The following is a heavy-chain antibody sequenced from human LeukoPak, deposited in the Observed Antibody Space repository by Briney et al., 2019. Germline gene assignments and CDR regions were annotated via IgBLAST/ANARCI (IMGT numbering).Heavy chain of an antibody. CDR2: INQDGSEK. Sequence: GGSLRLSCVASGFTFSNYWMHWVRQAPGKGLEWVANINQDGSEKYSADSVKGRFTISRDNAKNSLYLQLNSLRAEDTAVYYCAGRYFDCWGQGTLVTVSS. CDR1: GFTFSNYW. CDR3: AGRYFDC. J-gene: IGHJ4*02. V-gene: IGHV3-7*03.